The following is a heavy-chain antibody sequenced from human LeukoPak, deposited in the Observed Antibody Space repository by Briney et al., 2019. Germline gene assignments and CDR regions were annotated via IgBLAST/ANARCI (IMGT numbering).Heavy chain of an antibody. D-gene: IGHD4-23*01. CDR2: ITSSSTYT. J-gene: IGHJ4*02. CDR1: GFSFSSYN. CDR3: AREVTPYY. V-gene: IGHV3-21*01. Sequence: GGPLRLSCAASGFSFSSYNMNWVRQTPGKGLEWVSSITSSSTYTFYADSVKGRFTISRDNAKNSLFLQMNSLRAEGTAVYYCAREVTPYYWGQGTLVTVSS.